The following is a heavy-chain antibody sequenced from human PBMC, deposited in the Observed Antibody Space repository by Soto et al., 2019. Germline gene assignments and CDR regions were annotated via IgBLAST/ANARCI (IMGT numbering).Heavy chain of an antibody. CDR2: IYTKERT. Sequence: TSETLSLTCTGSGGSITNYYWSWIRQPAGKGLEWIGRIYTKERTNYNLSFRNRVTMSVDTSKNQFSLKLDAVTAADTAVYYCARDDYKDGGNNWFDPWGQGTLVTVSS. D-gene: IGHD3-16*01. V-gene: IGHV4-4*07. CDR1: GGSITNYY. J-gene: IGHJ5*02. CDR3: ARDDYKDGGNNWFDP.